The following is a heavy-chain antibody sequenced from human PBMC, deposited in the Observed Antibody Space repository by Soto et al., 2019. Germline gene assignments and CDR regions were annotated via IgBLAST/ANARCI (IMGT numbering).Heavy chain of an antibody. CDR2: IGTYSGKT. J-gene: IGHJ4*02. CDR3: AVWAGQADDSDGPFDF. CDR1: GYTFTSHD. D-gene: IGHD3-16*01. V-gene: IGHV1-18*04. Sequence: QVQLVQSGNEVKRPGASVKVSCKPSGYTFTSHDINWVRQAPGQGLEWMGWIGTYSGKTNYAQKFQGRVTMTTDTSTSTAYKELWTVISDDTAEDDCAVWAGQADDSDGPFDFWGEETLVTVAS.